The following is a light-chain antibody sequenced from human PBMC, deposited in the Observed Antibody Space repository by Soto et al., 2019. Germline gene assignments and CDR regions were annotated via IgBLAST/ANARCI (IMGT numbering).Light chain of an antibody. V-gene: IGLV2-14*01. Sequence: QSALTPPASVSGSPGQSITISCTGTSSDVGGYNHVSWYQIHPGKAPKLIIYEVTRRPSGVSYRFSGSKSGNSASLTISGLQAEDEADYYCSSYASSSSYDFGGGTKVTVL. CDR1: SSDVGGYNH. J-gene: IGLJ1*01. CDR3: SSYASSSSYD. CDR2: EVT.